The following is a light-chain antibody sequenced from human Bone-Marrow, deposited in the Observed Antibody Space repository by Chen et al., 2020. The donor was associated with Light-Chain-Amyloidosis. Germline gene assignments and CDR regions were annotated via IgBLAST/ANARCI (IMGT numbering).Light chain of an antibody. CDR3: QSADSSGTYEVI. CDR1: DLPTKY. J-gene: IGLJ2*01. V-gene: IGLV3-25*03. Sequence: SYELTQPPSVPVFPGQTARITCSGDDLPTKYAYWYQQKPGQAPVLVIHRDTERPSVISERFSGSSSGTTATLTISGVQAEDEADYHCQSADSSGTYEVIFGGGTKLTVL. CDR2: RDT.